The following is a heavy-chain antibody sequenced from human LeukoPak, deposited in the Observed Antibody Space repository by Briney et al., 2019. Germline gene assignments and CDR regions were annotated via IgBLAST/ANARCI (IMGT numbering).Heavy chain of an antibody. J-gene: IGHJ5*02. V-gene: IGHV1-69*05. Sequence: SVKVSCKASGGTFSSYAISWVRQAPGQGLEWMGGIIPIFGTANYAQKFQGRVTITTDESTSTAYIELSSLRSEDTAVYYCARVPYCSGGSCSTFDPWGQGTLVTVSS. CDR3: ARVPYCSGGSCSTFDP. D-gene: IGHD2-15*01. CDR2: IIPIFGTA. CDR1: GGTFSSYA.